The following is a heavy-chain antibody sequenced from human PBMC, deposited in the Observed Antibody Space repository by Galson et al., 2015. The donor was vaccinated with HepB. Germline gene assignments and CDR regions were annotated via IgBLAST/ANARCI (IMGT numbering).Heavy chain of an antibody. CDR1: GFTFSSYG. CDR3: AKDRVTTSGWPYGMDV. CDR2: ISYDGSNK. Sequence: SLRLSCAASGFTFSSYGMHWVRQAPGKGLEWVAVISYDGSNKYYADSVKGRFTISRDNSKNTLYLQMNSLRAEDTAVYYCAKDRVTTSGWPYGMDVWGQGTTVTVSS. J-gene: IGHJ6*02. V-gene: IGHV3-30*18. D-gene: IGHD4-11*01.